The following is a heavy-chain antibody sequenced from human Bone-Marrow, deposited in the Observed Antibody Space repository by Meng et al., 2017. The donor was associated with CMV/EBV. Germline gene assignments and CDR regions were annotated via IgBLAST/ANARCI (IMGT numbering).Heavy chain of an antibody. V-gene: IGHV3-30*02. CDR2: IRYDGSNK. Sequence: GESLKISCAASGFTFSNYGMHWVRQAPGKGLEWVAFIRYDGSNKYYADSVKGRFTISRDNSKNTLHLQMNSLRIEDTAVYYCAKDGRVSVKDWGQGTLVTVSS. J-gene: IGHJ4*02. CDR1: GFTFSNYG. CDR3: AKDGRVSVKD. D-gene: IGHD3-16*02.